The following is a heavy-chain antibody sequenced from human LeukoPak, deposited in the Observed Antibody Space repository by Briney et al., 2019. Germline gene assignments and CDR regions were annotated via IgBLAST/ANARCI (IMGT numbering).Heavy chain of an antibody. CDR3: ARLVPAAISAEIGYFQH. CDR1: GGSISSGSYY. J-gene: IGHJ1*01. D-gene: IGHD2-2*01. Sequence: SETLSLTCTVSGGSISSGSYYWSWIRQPAGKGLEWIGRIYTSGSTNYNPSLKSRVTISVDTSKNQFSLKLSSVTAADTALYYCARLVPAAISAEIGYFQHWGQGTLVTVSS. V-gene: IGHV4-61*02. CDR2: IYTSGST.